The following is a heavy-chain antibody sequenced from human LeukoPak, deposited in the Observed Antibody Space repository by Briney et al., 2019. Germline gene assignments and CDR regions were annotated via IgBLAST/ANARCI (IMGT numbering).Heavy chain of an antibody. V-gene: IGHV1-2*02. CDR1: GYTFTGYY. CDR3: ARSIMATTNFDY. CDR2: INPNSGGT. J-gene: IGHJ4*02. Sequence: APVKVSCKASGYTFTGYYMHWVRQAPGQGLEWMGWINPNSGGTNYAQKFQGRVTMTRDTSISTAYMELSRLRSDDTAVYYCARSIMATTNFDYRGQGTLVTVSS. D-gene: IGHD5-24*01.